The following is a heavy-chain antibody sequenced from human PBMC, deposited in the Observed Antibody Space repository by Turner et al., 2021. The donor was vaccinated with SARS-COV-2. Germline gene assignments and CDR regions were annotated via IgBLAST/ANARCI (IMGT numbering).Heavy chain of an antibody. J-gene: IGHJ2*01. CDR2: IDPSDSFT. CDR3: ARRVSYYGSRGYRNEGWYFDL. Sequence: EVQLEQSGAEMKKPGESLRISCKASGYSFTTFWINWVRQTPGKGLEWMGRIDPSDSFTNDSPSSQGHVMMSTDKSTTTAYLQWSSLKASDTAVYYCARRVSYYGSRGYRNEGWYFDLWGRGTLVTVSS. V-gene: IGHV5-10-1*03. D-gene: IGHD3-10*01. CDR1: GYSFTTFW.